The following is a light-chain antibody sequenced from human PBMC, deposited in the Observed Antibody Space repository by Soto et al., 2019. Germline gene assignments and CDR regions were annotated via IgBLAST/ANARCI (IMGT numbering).Light chain of an antibody. V-gene: IGKV3-15*01. CDR1: QSVSGN. J-gene: IGKJ3*01. CDR3: QQYDHWPFT. Sequence: EIVMTQSPATLSVSPGERATLSCRASQSVSGNLAWYQQKPGQAPRLLIYGASTRATGLPARFSGSGSGTEFTLTISSLQSEDFALYYCQQYDHWPFTFGPGTKVGIK. CDR2: GAS.